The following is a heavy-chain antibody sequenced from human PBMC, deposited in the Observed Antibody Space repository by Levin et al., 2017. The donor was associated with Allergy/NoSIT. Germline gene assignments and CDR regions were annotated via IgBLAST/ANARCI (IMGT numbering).Heavy chain of an antibody. CDR3: ARELYCDSTRWYTSYYYGMDV. Sequence: GESLKISCKASGYTFTDYYIHWVRQAPGQGFEWMGIINPSDISTSYAQKLQGRVTMTRDTSTSTVYMELSSLRSDDTAVYYCARELYCDSTRWYTSYYYGMDVWGQGTTVTVSS. J-gene: IGHJ6*02. D-gene: IGHD2-2*02. V-gene: IGHV1-46*04. CDR2: INPSDIST. CDR1: GYTFTDYY.